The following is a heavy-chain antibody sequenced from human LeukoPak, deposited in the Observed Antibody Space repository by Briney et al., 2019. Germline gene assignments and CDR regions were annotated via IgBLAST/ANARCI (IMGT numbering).Heavy chain of an antibody. Sequence: GGSLRLSCAASGFTFSSYAMHWVRQAPGKGLEWVAVISYDGSNKYYADSVKGRFTISRDNSKNTLYLQMNSLRAEDTAMYYCAKKGYYASGSYFDYWGQGTLVTVSS. CDR1: GFTFSSYA. V-gene: IGHV3-30*04. CDR2: ISYDGSNK. D-gene: IGHD3-10*01. J-gene: IGHJ4*02. CDR3: AKKGYYASGSYFDY.